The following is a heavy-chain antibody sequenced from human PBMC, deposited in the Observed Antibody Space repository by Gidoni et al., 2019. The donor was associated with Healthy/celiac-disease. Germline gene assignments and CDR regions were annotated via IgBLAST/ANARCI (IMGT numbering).Heavy chain of an antibody. D-gene: IGHD2-15*01. CDR3: ARGWYCSGGSCYHPRGFDY. CDR2: ISYDGSNK. CDR1: GFTFSSYA. V-gene: IGHV3-30*04. Sequence: QVQLVESGGGVVQPGRSLRLSCAASGFTFSSYAMHWVRQAPGKGLGWVAVISYDGSNKYYADSVKGRFTISRDNSKNTLYLQMNSLRAEDTAVYYCARGWYCSGGSCYHPRGFDYWGQGTLVTVSS. J-gene: IGHJ4*02.